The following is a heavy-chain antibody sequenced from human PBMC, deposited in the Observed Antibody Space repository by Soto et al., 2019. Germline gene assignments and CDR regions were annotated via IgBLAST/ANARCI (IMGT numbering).Heavy chain of an antibody. CDR3: AKGQIVATGRGHYGLDV. CDR2: ISYDGGDK. J-gene: IGHJ6*02. CDR1: GFTFGTSG. Sequence: PGGPRRLSCAASGFTFGTSGMHWVRQAPGKGLEWVTVISYDGGDKYYAESVKGRFSISRDNSKNTLYLQMNSLRTEDTATYYCAKGQIVATGRGHYGLDVWGQGTTVTVSS. V-gene: IGHV3-30*18. D-gene: IGHD5-12*01.